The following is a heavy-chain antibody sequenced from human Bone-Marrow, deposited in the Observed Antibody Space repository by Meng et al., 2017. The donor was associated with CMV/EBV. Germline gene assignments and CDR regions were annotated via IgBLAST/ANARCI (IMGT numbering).Heavy chain of an antibody. CDR1: GGSFSNYP. CDR3: ARGLRYFDWLSPSDYYYGIDV. CDR2: FIPMFNIT. D-gene: IGHD3-9*01. V-gene: IGHV1-69*02. Sequence: SVKVSCKTSGGSFSNYPINWVRQAPGQGLEWMGRFIPMFNITGFAQSFQGRVSITADTSTSTGYMELSRLTSEDTAVYFCARGLRYFDWLSPSDYYYGIDVWGQGTPVTVSS. J-gene: IGHJ6*02.